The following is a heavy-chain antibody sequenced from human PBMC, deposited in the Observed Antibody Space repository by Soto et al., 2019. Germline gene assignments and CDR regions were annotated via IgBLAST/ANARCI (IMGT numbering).Heavy chain of an antibody. Sequence: GGSLRLSCASSGLTFSSDWLHLVRQPPGKGLEWVSRINTDGTGTSYADSVKGRFTISRDNAKNTLYLQMNSLRAEDTAVYYCARSFSNAFDIWGQGTMVTVSS. CDR3: ARSFSNAFDI. CDR2: INTDGTGT. CDR1: GLTFSSDW. J-gene: IGHJ3*02. V-gene: IGHV3-74*01. D-gene: IGHD2-2*01.